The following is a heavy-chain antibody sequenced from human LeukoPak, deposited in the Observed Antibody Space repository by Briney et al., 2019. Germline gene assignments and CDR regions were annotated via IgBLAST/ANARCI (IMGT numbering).Heavy chain of an antibody. J-gene: IGHJ4*02. V-gene: IGHV1-18*01. D-gene: IGHD3-16*01. CDR1: GYTFTSYG. Sequence: ASVKVSCKASGYTFTSYGISWVRQAPGQGLEWMGWISAYNGNTNYAQKLQGRVTMTTDTSTSTAYMELRSLRSDDTAVYYCARQNGRGYDYVWGSYRPIFDYWGQGILVTVSS. CDR2: ISAYNGNT. CDR3: ARQNGRGYDYVWGSYRPIFDY.